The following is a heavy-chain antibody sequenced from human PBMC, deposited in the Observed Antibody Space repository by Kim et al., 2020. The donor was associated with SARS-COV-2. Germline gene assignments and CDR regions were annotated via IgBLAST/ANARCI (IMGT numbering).Heavy chain of an antibody. D-gene: IGHD2-8*02. J-gene: IGHJ4*02. CDR1: GGSISRSNSN. CDR3: PSIELAGTGGY. V-gene: IGHV4-39*02. CDR2: DNYSGST. Sequence: SETLSLTCTVSGGSISRSNSNWSWHRQPPGKGLEGIGYDNYSGSTFPNLNIKSRITIAADKNENSLSLKSVSATDAATDDYSCPSIELAGTGGYWGLGTL.